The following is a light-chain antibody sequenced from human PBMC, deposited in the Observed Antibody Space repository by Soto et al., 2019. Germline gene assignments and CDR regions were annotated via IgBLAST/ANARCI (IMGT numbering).Light chain of an antibody. Sequence: DIQMTQSPPTLSASIGDRVTITCRASQSISAWLAWYQQKPGKAPKLLIYDASSLESGVPSRFSGSGPGTEFTLTISSLQPDDFATYYCQQYNSYSSFGQGTKLEIK. CDR2: DAS. V-gene: IGKV1-5*01. CDR1: QSISAW. CDR3: QQYNSYSS. J-gene: IGKJ2*01.